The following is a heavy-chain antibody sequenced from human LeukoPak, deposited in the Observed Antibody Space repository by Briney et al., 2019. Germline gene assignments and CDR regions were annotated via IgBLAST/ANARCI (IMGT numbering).Heavy chain of an antibody. CDR3: AKVTKTSSNYYFDF. Sequence: PGGSLRLSCAASGLTFSNYAMTWVRQTPGKGLEWVSTITGSDGDTFYADSAKGRCTISRDNSKHTLYLLMDSLRAEDTAVYYCAKVTKTSSNYYFDFWGQGTLVTVSS. J-gene: IGHJ4*02. CDR1: GLTFSNYA. CDR2: ITGSDGDT. D-gene: IGHD5-24*01. V-gene: IGHV3-23*01.